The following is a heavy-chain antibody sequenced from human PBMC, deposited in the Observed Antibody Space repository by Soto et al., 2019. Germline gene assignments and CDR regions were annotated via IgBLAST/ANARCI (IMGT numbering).Heavy chain of an antibody. Sequence: QVQLQQWGAGLLKPSETLSLTCAVYGESFSGYYWSWIRQPPGKGLEWIGEINRSRSTNHNPSLKSRVTXXVXTYXNQFSLKLNSVTAADTAVYYCARGWVGTGSHYFRFWGQGTLVTVSS. CDR1: GESFSGYY. CDR3: ARGWVGTGSHYFRF. J-gene: IGHJ4*02. D-gene: IGHD3-9*01. CDR2: INRSRST. V-gene: IGHV4-34*01.